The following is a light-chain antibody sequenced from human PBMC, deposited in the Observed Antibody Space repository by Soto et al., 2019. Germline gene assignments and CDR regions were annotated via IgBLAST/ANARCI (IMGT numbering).Light chain of an antibody. V-gene: IGKV3-11*01. CDR3: QHRSSWPLT. J-gene: IGKJ4*01. CDR2: DAS. CDR1: QSVSSY. Sequence: EIVMTQSPSSLSLSPGERATLSCRASQSVSSYLAWYQQKPGQAPRLLIYDASTRATGVPARFSGSGSGTDFTLTISSLEPEDFAVYFCQHRSSWPLTFGGGTKGDIK.